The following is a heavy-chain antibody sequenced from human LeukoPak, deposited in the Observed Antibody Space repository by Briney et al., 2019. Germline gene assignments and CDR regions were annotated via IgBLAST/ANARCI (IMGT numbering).Heavy chain of an antibody. J-gene: IGHJ4*02. V-gene: IGHV4-61*02. CDR2: IYTSGST. CDR3: AANRYYLDY. Sequence: SETLSLTCTVSGGSISSGSYYWSWIRQPAGKGLEWIGRIYTSGSTNYNPSLKSRVTISVDTSKNQFSLKLSSVTAADTAVYYCAANRYYLDYWGQGTLVTVSS. CDR1: GGSISSGSYY. D-gene: IGHD2/OR15-2a*01.